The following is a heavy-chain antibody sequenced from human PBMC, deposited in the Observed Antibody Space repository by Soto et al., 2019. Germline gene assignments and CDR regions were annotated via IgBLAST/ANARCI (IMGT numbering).Heavy chain of an antibody. D-gene: IGHD1-26*01. J-gene: IGHJ5*02. Sequence: ASVKVSCKASGYTVTGYQIHWVRQAPGQGLEWMGWINTNSGATNYAQNFQGWVTMTRDTSTNTAYVQLSRMTSDDTAVYYCARWVGASXWFDPWGQGTLVTAS. CDR2: INTNSGAT. V-gene: IGHV1-2*04. CDR1: GYTVTGYQ. CDR3: ARWVGASXWFDP.